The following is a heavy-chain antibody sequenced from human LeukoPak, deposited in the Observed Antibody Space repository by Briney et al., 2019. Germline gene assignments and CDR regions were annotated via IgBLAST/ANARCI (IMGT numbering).Heavy chain of an antibody. V-gene: IGHV4-39*07. Sequence: PSETLSLTGTLSGGSSSTSSYYWGWIRQTPGKGLEWIGTIYYTGKTFYNPSLKSRVTIAIDRSETQFSLKLSSVTAADTAVYYCAREMDYDSSGYYYVTDAFDTWGQGIKVIVAS. J-gene: IGHJ3*02. CDR2: IYYTGKT. CDR3: AREMDYDSSGYYYVTDAFDT. D-gene: IGHD3-22*01. CDR1: GGSSSTSSYY.